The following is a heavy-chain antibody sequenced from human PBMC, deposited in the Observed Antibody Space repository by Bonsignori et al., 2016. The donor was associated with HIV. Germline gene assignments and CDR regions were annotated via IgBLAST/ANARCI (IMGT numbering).Heavy chain of an antibody. D-gene: IGHD2-15*01. V-gene: IGHV3-15*01. J-gene: IGHJ4*02. CDR2: LKSKTDGGTT. CDR3: TTGGGTGRPGY. Sequence: VRQGSREGGWSGLAVLKSKTDGGTTDYAAPVKGRFTISRDDSKNTLYLQMNSLKTEDTAVYYCTTGGGTGRPGYWGQGTLVTVSS.